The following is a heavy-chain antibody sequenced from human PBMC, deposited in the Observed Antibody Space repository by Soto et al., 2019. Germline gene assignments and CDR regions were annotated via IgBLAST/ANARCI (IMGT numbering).Heavy chain of an antibody. CDR2: ISYGGYT. CDR1: GDSISNDNFY. Sequence: QLQLQESGPGLVKPSETLSLSCTVSGDSISNDNFYWAWIRQPPGKGPEWVGSISYGGYTYYNPSLKSLVTTSADTSKSQFSLNLNSVTAADTAVYYCTRHSHHVSFFWGQGTLVTVSS. CDR3: TRHSHHVSFF. J-gene: IGHJ4*02. V-gene: IGHV4-39*01. D-gene: IGHD1-26*01.